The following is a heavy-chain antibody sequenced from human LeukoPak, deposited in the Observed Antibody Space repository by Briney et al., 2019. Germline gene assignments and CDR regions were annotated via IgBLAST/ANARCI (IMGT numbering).Heavy chain of an antibody. J-gene: IGHJ4*02. D-gene: IGHD4-17*01. CDR3: VKGLYTVTTFTLHC. Sequence: GGSLRLSCAASGFTFSSYEMNWVRQAPGKGLEWVSYISSSGSTIYYADSVKGRFTISRDKSKNTLYLHMNSLTVEDTAVFYCVKGLYTVTTFTLHCWGQGTLLTVSS. V-gene: IGHV3-48*03. CDR2: ISSSGSTI. CDR1: GFTFSSYE.